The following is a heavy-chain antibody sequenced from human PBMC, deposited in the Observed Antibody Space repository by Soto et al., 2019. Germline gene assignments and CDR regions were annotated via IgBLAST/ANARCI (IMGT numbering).Heavy chain of an antibody. V-gene: IGHV3-33*01. J-gene: IGHJ5*01. CDR2: VWHDGSKE. CDR1: GFTFRYYG. CDR3: ARDCDTTEHFSWFDS. D-gene: IGHD1-26*01. Sequence: QVQLVESGGGVVQPGRSLRLSCAASGFTFRYYGMNWVRQAPGKGLEWVAGVWHDGSKEYYADSVKGRFTISRDNSKNTVFLQMNSLRAEDTAVYHCARDCDTTEHFSWFDSWGQGTLVTVSS.